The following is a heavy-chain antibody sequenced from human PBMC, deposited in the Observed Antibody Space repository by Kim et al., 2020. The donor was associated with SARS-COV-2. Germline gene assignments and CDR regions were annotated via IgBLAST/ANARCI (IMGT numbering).Heavy chain of an antibody. CDR2: GNT. J-gene: IGHJ3*02. V-gene: IGHV1-3*01. CDR3: ARDQHAFDI. Sequence: GNTKYSQKFQGRVTITRDTSASTAYMELSSLRSEDTAVYYCARDQHAFDIWGQGTMVTVSS.